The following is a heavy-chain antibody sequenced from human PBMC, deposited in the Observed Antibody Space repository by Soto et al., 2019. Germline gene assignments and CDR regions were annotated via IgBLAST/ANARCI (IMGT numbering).Heavy chain of an antibody. V-gene: IGHV3-48*02. J-gene: IGHJ6*02. CDR1: GFTFSSYS. CDR2: ISSSSSTI. D-gene: IGHD2-2*01. CDR3: AKEDCSSTSCYPPSYYGMDV. Sequence: GGSLRLSCAASGFTFSSYSTNWVRQAPGKGLEWVSYISSSSSTIYYADSVKGRFTISRDNAKNSLYLQMNSLRDEDTAVYYCAKEDCSSTSCYPPSYYGMDVWGQGTTVTVSS.